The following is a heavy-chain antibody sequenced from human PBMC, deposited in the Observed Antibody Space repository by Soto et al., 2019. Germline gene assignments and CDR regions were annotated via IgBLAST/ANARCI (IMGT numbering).Heavy chain of an antibody. CDR3: AKGGPDGFCSGGRCYFDY. CDR1: GFTFYDYA. Sequence: EVQLVESGGGLVQPGRSLRLSCAASGFTFYDYAMHWVRRVPGKGLEWVSSISWNSNIIGYADSVKGRFTISSDNAKSSLYLQMSSVRPEDTALYYCAKGGPDGFCSGGRCYFDYWGQGTLVTVSS. CDR2: ISWNSNII. V-gene: IGHV3-9*01. J-gene: IGHJ4*02. D-gene: IGHD2-15*01.